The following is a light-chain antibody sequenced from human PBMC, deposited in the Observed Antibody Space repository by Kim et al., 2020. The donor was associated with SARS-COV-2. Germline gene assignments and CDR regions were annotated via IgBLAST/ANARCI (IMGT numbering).Light chain of an antibody. Sequence: SPGERATLSCRASQSLSSSYLVWYQQKPGQAPRLLMSGASSRATGIPDRFSGSGSGTDFTLTISRLEPEDFAVYYCQQYGSSPQTFGQGTKVDIK. CDR3: QQYGSSPQT. V-gene: IGKV3-20*01. J-gene: IGKJ1*01. CDR2: GAS. CDR1: QSLSSSY.